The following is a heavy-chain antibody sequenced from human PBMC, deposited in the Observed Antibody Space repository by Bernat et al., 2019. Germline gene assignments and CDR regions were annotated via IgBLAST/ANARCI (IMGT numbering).Heavy chain of an antibody. D-gene: IGHD3-16*01. CDR2: INAGNGNT. CDR1: GYTFTSYT. CDR3: AREGFMITFAGVKPFDP. Sequence: QVQLVQSGAEVKKPGASVKVSCKASGYTFTSYTIHWVRQAPGQGLEWMGWINAGNGNTKYSQRFQGRVHITRDISASAAYMELSSLRSEDTAVYYCAREGFMITFAGVKPFDPWGQGTLVTVSS. V-gene: IGHV1-3*01. J-gene: IGHJ5*02.